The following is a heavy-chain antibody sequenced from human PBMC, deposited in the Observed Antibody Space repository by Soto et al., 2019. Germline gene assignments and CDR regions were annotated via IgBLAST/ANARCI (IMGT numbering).Heavy chain of an antibody. CDR3: ARLRVGFGELLTY. J-gene: IGHJ4*02. CDR2: IDPSDSYT. Sequence: PGEFLKISCKGSGYSFISYWISWVRQMPGKGLEWMGRIDPSDSYTNYSPSFQGHVTISADKSISTAYLQWSSLKASDTAMYYCARLRVGFGELLTYWGQGTLVTVS. CDR1: GYSFISYW. V-gene: IGHV5-10-1*01. D-gene: IGHD3-10*01.